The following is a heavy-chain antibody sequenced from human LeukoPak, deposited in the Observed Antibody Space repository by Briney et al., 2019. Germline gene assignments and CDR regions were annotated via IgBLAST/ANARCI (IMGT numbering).Heavy chain of an antibody. CDR2: IYYSGST. CDR1: GGSFSGYY. V-gene: IGHV4-34*01. D-gene: IGHD3/OR15-3a*01. CDR3: ARGDFLATDN. J-gene: IGHJ4*02. Sequence: SETLSLTCAVYGGSFSGYYWSWIRQPPGKGLEWIGYIYYSGSTYYNPSLKSRVTISVDTSKNQFSLKLSSVTAADTAVYFCARGDFLATDNWGQGTLVTVSS.